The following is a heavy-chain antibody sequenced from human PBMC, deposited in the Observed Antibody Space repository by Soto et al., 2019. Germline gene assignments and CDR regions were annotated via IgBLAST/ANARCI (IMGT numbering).Heavy chain of an antibody. D-gene: IGHD2-15*01. CDR1: GYTFTGYY. CDR3: ARDDCSGGTPNWFDP. V-gene: IGHV1-2*02. Sequence: ASVKVSCKASGYTFTGYYMHWVRQAPGQGLEWMGWINPNSGGTNYAQKFQGRVTMTRDTSISTAYMELSRLRSDDTAVYYCARDDCSGGTPNWFDPWGQGTLVTVSS. J-gene: IGHJ5*02. CDR2: INPNSGGT.